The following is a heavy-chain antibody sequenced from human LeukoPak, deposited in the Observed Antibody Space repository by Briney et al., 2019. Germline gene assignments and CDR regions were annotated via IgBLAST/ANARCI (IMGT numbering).Heavy chain of an antibody. CDR1: GGSISSYY. V-gene: IGHV4-59*01. CDR2: IYYSGYT. Sequence: PSETLSLTCTVSGGSISSYYWSWIRQPPGRGLEWIGYIYYSGYTNYNPSLKSRVTISVDTSKNQFSLKLSSVTAADTAVYYCARTTTVRGTCYMDVWGKGTTVTISS. D-gene: IGHD3-10*01. J-gene: IGHJ6*03. CDR3: ARTTTVRGTCYMDV.